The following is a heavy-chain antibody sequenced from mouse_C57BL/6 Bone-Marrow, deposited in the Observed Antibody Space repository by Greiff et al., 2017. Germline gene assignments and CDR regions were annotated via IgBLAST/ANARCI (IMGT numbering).Heavy chain of an antibody. Sequence: LVESGPELVKPGASVKISCKASGYSFTDYNMNWVKQSNGKSLEWIGVINPNYGTTSYNQKFKGKATLTVDQSSSTAYMQLNSLTSEDSAVYYCARAYYYGSPWFAYWGQGTLVTVSA. CDR1: GYSFTDYN. D-gene: IGHD1-1*01. J-gene: IGHJ3*01. CDR3: ARAYYYGSPWFAY. CDR2: INPNYGTT. V-gene: IGHV1-39*01.